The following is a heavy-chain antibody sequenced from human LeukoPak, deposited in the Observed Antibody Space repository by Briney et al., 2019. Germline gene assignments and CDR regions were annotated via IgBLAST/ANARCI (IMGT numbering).Heavy chain of an antibody. CDR2: IYYSGST. V-gene: IGHV4-31*03. J-gene: IGHJ4*02. Sequence: PSETLSLTCTVSGGSISSGGYYWSWIRQHPGKGLEWMGYIYYSGSTYYNPSLKSRVTISVDTSKNQFSLKLSSVTAADTAVYYCARWGYCSGGSCYSYFDYWGQGTLVTVSS. CDR3: ARWGYCSGGSCYSYFDY. CDR1: GGSISSGGYY. D-gene: IGHD2-15*01.